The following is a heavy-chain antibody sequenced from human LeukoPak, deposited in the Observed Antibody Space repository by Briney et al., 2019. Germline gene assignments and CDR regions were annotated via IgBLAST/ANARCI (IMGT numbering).Heavy chain of an antibody. J-gene: IGHJ4*02. CDR1: GFTFSSYW. D-gene: IGHD2-15*01. CDR2: IKKVGSEK. V-gene: IGHV3-7*04. Sequence: PGGSLRLSCAASGFTFSSYWMSWVRQAPGKGLEWVSDIKKVGSEKYYVDSVKGRFPISRDNAKNSLYLQMTSLRPQDTAVFYSSRVVRAADYWGEGTLVSVSS. CDR3: SRVVRAADY.